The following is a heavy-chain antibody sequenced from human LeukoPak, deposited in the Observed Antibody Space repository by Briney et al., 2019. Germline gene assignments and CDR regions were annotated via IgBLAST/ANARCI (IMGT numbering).Heavy chain of an antibody. D-gene: IGHD7-27*01. V-gene: IGHV3-23*01. CDR1: GFTFSSYA. Sequence: GGSLRLSCAASGFTFSSYAMSWVRQAPGKGLEWVSAISDSGGSTYYADSVKGRLTISRDNSKNTLYLQINSLRAEDAAVYYCAKEGLGNYYYYGMDVWGQGTTVTVSS. CDR3: AKEGLGNYYYYGMDV. CDR2: ISDSGGST. J-gene: IGHJ6*02.